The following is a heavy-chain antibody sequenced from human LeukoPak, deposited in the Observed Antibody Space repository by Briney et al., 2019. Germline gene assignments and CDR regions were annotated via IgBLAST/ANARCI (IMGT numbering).Heavy chain of an antibody. D-gene: IGHD3-10*01. CDR3: ASLVRGGSFHYYMDV. V-gene: IGHV4-39*01. Sequence: NPSETLSLTCTVPGDSVSNVSYYWAWIRQPPGKGLEWIANVYYSGSTYYNPSLKSRVAISVDTSKNQFSLTLRSVTAADTGVYFCASLVRGGSFHYYMDVWGRGTSVTVSS. J-gene: IGHJ6*03. CDR1: GDSVSNVSYY. CDR2: VYYSGST.